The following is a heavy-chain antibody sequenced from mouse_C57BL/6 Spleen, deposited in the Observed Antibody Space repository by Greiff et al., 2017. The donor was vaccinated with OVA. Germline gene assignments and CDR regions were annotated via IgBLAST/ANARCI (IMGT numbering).Heavy chain of an antibody. V-gene: IGHV5-17*01. J-gene: IGHJ2*01. CDR1: GFTFSDYG. Sequence: DVKLVESGGGLVKPGGSLKLSCAASGFTFSDYGMHWVRQAPEKGLEWVAYISSGSSTIYYADTVKGRFTISRDNAKNTLFLQMTSLRSEDTAMYYCARSGTEYYFDYWGQGTTLTVSS. CDR3: ARSGTEYYFDY. D-gene: IGHD4-1*01. CDR2: ISSGSSTI.